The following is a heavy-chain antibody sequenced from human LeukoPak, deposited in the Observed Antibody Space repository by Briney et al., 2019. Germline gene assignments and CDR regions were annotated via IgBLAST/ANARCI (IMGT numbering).Heavy chain of an antibody. D-gene: IGHD1-26*01. CDR1: GYSFTTHW. CDR3: VSATGSYSYFDY. CDR2: IYPDDSDT. V-gene: IGHV5-51*01. Sequence: GESLKISCKASGYSFTTHWIGWVRQMPGKGLEWMGIIYPDDSDTKYSPSFQGQVTISADKSISTAFLQWSSLKASDTAMYYCVSATGSYSYFDYWGQGTLVTVSS. J-gene: IGHJ4*02.